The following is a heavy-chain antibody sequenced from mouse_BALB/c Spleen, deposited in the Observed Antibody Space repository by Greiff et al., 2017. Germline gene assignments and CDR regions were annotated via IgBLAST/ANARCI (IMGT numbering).Heavy chain of an antibody. CDR2: IYPGSGST. Sequence: LQQPGSELVRPGASVKLSCKASGYTFTSYWMHWVKQRHGQGLEWIGNIYPGSGSTNYDEKFKSKGTLTVDTSSSTAYMHLSSLASEDSAVYYCTSDVHWFAYWGKGTVVTVAA. V-gene: IGHV1S22*01. CDR1: GYTFTSYW. D-gene: IGHD2-3*01. CDR3: TSDVHWFAY. J-gene: IGHJ3*01.